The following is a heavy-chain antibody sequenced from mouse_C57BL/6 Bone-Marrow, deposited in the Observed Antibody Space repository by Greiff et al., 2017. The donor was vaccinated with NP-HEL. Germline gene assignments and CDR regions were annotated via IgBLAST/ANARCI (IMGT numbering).Heavy chain of an antibody. D-gene: IGHD3-2*02. CDR3: ARLDSSGPYYFDY. V-gene: IGHV1-82*01. Sequence: LQQSGPELVKPGASVKISCKASGYAFSSSWMNWVKQRPGKGLEWIGRIYPGDGDTNYNGKFKGKATLTADKSSSTAYMQLSSLTSEDSAVYFCARLDSSGPYYFDYWGQGTTLTVSS. J-gene: IGHJ2*01. CDR1: GYAFSSSW. CDR2: IYPGDGDT.